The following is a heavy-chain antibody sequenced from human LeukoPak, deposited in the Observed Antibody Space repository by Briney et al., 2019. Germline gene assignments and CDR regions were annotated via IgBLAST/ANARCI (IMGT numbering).Heavy chain of an antibody. CDR1: GFTFSSYS. J-gene: IGHJ6*02. Sequence: GGSLRLSCAASGFTFSSYSMNWVRQAPGKGLEWVSSISSSSSYIYYADSVKGRFTISRDNAKNSLYLQMNSLRAEDTAVYYCARDQVVVVDDYYGMDVWGQGTTVTDSS. V-gene: IGHV3-21*01. CDR3: ARDQVVVVDDYYGMDV. D-gene: IGHD2-15*01. CDR2: ISSSSSYI.